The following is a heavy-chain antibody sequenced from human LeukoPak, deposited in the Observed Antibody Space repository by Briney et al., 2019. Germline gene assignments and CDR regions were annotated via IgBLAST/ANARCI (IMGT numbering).Heavy chain of an antibody. CDR3: ATDGAGFDT. CDR2: INIGGTNT. V-gene: IGHV3-11*01. Sequence: GGSLRLSCAASGFTFNDYYMSWIRQAPGKGLEWLSYINIGGTNTHYADSVEGRFTISRDNAKKPLYLEMNNLRAEDTAVYYCATDGAGFDTWGQGVLVTVSS. CDR1: GFTFNDYY. J-gene: IGHJ5*02.